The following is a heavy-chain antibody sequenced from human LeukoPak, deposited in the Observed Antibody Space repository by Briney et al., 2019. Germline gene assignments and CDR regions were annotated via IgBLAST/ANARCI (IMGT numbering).Heavy chain of an antibody. Sequence: PGGSLRLSCAASGFTFDDYAMHWVRQAPGKGPEWVSLISGDGGSTYYADSVKGRFTISRDNSKNSLYLQMNSLRTEDTALYYCAELKSGSYSHDAFDIWGQGTMVTVSS. CDR1: GFTFDDYA. CDR2: ISGDGGST. D-gene: IGHD1-26*01. V-gene: IGHV3-43*02. CDR3: AELKSGSYSHDAFDI. J-gene: IGHJ3*02.